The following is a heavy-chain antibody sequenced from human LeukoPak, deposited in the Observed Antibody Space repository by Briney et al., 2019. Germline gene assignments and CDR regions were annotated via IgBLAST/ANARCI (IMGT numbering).Heavy chain of an antibody. D-gene: IGHD3-9*01. Sequence: GGSLRLSCAASGFTFSSYSMNWVRQAPGKGLEWVSSISSSSSYIYYADSVKGRFTISRDNAKNSLYLQMNSLRAEDTAVYYCAGDYDILTGPNGYFDYWGQGTLVTVSS. CDR2: ISSSSSYI. CDR3: AGDYDILTGPNGYFDY. CDR1: GFTFSSYS. J-gene: IGHJ4*02. V-gene: IGHV3-21*01.